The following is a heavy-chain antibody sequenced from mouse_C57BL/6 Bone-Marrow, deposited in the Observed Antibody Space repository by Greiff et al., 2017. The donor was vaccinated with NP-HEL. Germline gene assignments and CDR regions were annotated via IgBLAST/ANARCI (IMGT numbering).Heavy chain of an antibody. CDR1: GFTFSDYG. Sequence: DVMLVESGGGLVKPGGSLKLSCAASGFTFSDYGMHWVRQAPEKGLEWVAYISSGSSSIYYADTVKGRFTISRDNAKNTLFLQMTSLRSEDTAMYYCARERDAMDYWGQGTSVTVSS. V-gene: IGHV5-17*01. CDR2: ISSGSSSI. CDR3: ARERDAMDY. J-gene: IGHJ4*01.